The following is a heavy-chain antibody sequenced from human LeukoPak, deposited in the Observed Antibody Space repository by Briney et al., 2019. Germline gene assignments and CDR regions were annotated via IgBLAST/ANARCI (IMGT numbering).Heavy chain of an antibody. V-gene: IGHV3-48*03. J-gene: IGHJ4*02. Sequence: GGSLRLSCAASGFTFSSYEMNWVRQAPGKGLEWVSYISSSGSNIYYADSVKGRFTISRDNAKNSLYLQMNSLRAEDTAVYYCARGPYTDYWGQGALVTVSS. CDR1: GFTFSSYE. CDR2: ISSSGSNI. CDR3: ARGPYTDY. D-gene: IGHD2-2*02.